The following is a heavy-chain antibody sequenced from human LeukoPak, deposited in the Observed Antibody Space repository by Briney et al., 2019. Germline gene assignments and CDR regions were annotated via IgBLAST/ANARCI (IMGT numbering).Heavy chain of an antibody. CDR2: IYTSGST. V-gene: IGHV4-4*07. J-gene: IGHJ6*03. CDR1: GGSISSYY. D-gene: IGHD2-2*01. CDR3: AREIVVVPAASDYYYMDV. Sequence: SETLSLTRTVSGGSISSYYWSWIRQPAGKGLEWIGRIYTSGSTNYNPSLKSRVTISVDTSKNQFSLKLSSVTAADTAVYYCAREIVVVPAASDYYYMDVWGKGTTVTVSS.